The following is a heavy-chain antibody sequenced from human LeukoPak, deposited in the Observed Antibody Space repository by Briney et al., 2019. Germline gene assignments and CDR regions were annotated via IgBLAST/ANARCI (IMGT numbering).Heavy chain of an antibody. J-gene: IGHJ4*02. CDR1: GFTFSSSG. Sequence: GRSLRLSCAASGFTFSSSGMHWVRQAPGKGLGWVALISSDGSNKYYADSVRGRFTISRDNSNNTLYLQMNSLRAEDTAVYYCAKDLSYGYSFEYWGQGTLVTVSS. CDR2: ISSDGSNK. V-gene: IGHV3-30*18. D-gene: IGHD5-18*01. CDR3: AKDLSYGYSFEY.